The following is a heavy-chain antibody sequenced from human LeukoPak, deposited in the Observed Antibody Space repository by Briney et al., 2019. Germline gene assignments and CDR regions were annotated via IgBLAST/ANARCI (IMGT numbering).Heavy chain of an antibody. V-gene: IGHV4-34*01. CDR3: ARQTNYGDYPPYYFDY. CDR1: GGSFSGYY. D-gene: IGHD4-17*01. CDR2: INHSGST. Sequence: NTSETLSLTCAVYGGSFSGYYWSWIRQPPGKGLEWIGEINHSGSTNYNPSLKSRVTISVDTSKNQFSLKLSSVTAADTAVYYCARQTNYGDYPPYYFDYWGQGTLVTVSS. J-gene: IGHJ4*02.